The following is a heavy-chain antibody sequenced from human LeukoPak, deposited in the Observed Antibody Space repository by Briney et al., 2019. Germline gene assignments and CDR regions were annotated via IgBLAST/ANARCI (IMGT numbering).Heavy chain of an antibody. Sequence: ASVKVSCKASGYTFTSYYMHWVRQAPGQGLEWMGIINPSGGNTSYAQKFQGRVTVTGDMSTSTVYMELSSLRSEDTAVYYCAISGGYWAWADWGQGSLVTVSS. V-gene: IGHV1-46*01. D-gene: IGHD1-26*01. CDR2: INPSGGNT. J-gene: IGHJ4*02. CDR3: AISGGYWAWAD. CDR1: GYTFTSYY.